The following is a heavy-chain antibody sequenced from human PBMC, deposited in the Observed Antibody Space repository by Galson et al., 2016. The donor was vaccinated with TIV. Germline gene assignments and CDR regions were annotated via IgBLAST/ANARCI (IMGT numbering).Heavy chain of an antibody. CDR3: ARDRSNLLQGLSLDS. V-gene: IGHV3-33*07. CDR2: IWPDGSKN. D-gene: IGHD5-24*01. J-gene: IGHJ4*02. Sequence: SLRLSCAASGFTLSTYGMYWVRQAPGKGLQWVAFIWPDGSKNNYADSVKGRFTISRDHAKNTLYLQMNRLRAEDTAVYYCARDRSNLLQGLSLDSWGQGTLVTVSS. CDR1: GFTLSTYG.